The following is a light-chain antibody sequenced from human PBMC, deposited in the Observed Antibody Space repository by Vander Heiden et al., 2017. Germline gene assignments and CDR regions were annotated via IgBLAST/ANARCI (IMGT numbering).Light chain of an antibody. CDR3: QQYYSTPRT. V-gene: IGKV4-1*01. CDR2: WAS. CDR1: LSVLYSSNNKNS. J-gene: IGKJ1*01. Sequence: DIAMLQPPNPLAVSLGQRAKTNCRSSLSVLYSSNNKNSLAWYQQKPGQPPKLLIYWASTRESGVPDRFRGSGSGTDFTLTISSLQAEDVAVYYCQQYYSTPRTFGQGTKVEIK.